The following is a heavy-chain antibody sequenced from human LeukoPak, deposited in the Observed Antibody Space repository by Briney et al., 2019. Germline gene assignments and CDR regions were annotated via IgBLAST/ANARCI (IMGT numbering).Heavy chain of an antibody. D-gene: IGHD6-6*01. CDR2: IYYSGST. CDR3: ARGGQLLTYYYYMDV. J-gene: IGHJ6*03. CDR1: GGSISSSSYY. Sequence: SETLSLTCTVSGGSISSSSYYWGWIRQPPGKGLEWIGSIYYSGSTYYNPSLKSRVTISVDTSKNQFSLKLSSVTAADTAVYYCARGGQLLTYYYYMDVWGKGTTVTVSS. V-gene: IGHV4-39*01.